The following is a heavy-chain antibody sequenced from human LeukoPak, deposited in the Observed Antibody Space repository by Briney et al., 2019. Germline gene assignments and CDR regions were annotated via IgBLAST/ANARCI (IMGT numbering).Heavy chain of an antibody. J-gene: IGHJ4*02. D-gene: IGHD6-13*01. CDR1: GFTFSSYW. CDR3: AREGAGSSWYLDY. Sequence: GGSLRLSCAASGFTFSSYWMHWVRQAPGKGLVWVAGIKTDGSRTSYADSVKGRFTISRDNAKNTLYLQMNSLRAEDTAVYYCAREGAGSSWYLDYWGQGTLVTVSS. CDR2: IKTDGSRT. V-gene: IGHV3-74*01.